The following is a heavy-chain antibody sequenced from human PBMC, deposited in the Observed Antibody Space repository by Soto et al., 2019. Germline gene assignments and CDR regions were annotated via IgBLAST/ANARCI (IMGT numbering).Heavy chain of an antibody. CDR3: AYAAPRAFDI. CDR1: GYTFSHYA. Sequence: ASVKVSCKASGYTFSHYAMHWVRQAPGQRLEWMGWINAGNTHTKYSQKFQGRVTFTRDTSASTAYMELSSLTSEDTAVYYCAYAAPRAFDIWGQGTMVTVSS. CDR2: INAGNTHT. J-gene: IGHJ3*02. V-gene: IGHV1-3*01.